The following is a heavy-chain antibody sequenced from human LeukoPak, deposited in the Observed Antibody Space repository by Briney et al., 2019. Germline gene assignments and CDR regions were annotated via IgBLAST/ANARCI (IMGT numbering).Heavy chain of an antibody. CDR1: VGTFSSYA. J-gene: IGHJ3*02. CDR2: IIPIFGTA. Sequence: SVKVSCKASVGTFSSYAISWVRQAPGQGFEWMGGIIPIFGTANYAQKFQGRVTITADKSTSTAYMELSSLRSEDTAVYYCARDRIDDAFDIWGQGTMVTVSS. V-gene: IGHV1-69*06. CDR3: ARDRIDDAFDI. D-gene: IGHD2/OR15-2a*01.